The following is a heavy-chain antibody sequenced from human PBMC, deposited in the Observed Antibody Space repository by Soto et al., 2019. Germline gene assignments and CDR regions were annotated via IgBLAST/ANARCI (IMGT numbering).Heavy chain of an antibody. V-gene: IGHV3-48*03. Sequence: GGSLGLSCAASGFTFSSYEMNWVRQAPGKGLEWVSYISSSGSTIYYADSVKGRFTISRDNAKNSLYLQMNSLRAEDTAVYYCAREGNYVIYSYYGMDVRGQGTTVTLS. CDR1: GFTFSSYE. CDR2: ISSSGSTI. D-gene: IGHD1-7*01. CDR3: AREGNYVIYSYYGMDV. J-gene: IGHJ6*02.